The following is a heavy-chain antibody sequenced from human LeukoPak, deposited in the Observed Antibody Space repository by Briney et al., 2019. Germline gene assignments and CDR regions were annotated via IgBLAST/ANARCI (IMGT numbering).Heavy chain of an antibody. CDR2: ITGSGGST. J-gene: IGHJ4*02. CDR3: ATRPASETYYAVFDY. D-gene: IGHD1-26*01. CDR1: GFTFSSYD. V-gene: IGHV3-23*01. Sequence: GGSLRLSCAASGFTFSSYDMHWVRQAPGKGLEWVSGITGSGGSTYHAESVKGRFTISRDNSKNTLYLEMNSLRAEDTAVYFCATRPASETYYAVFDYWGQGTLVTVSS.